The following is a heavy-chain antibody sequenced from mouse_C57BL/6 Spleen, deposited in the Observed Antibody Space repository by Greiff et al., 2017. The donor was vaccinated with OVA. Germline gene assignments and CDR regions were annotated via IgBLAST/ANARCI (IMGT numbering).Heavy chain of an antibody. V-gene: IGHV1-26*01. CDR2: INPNNGGT. J-gene: IGHJ1*03. Sequence: EVQLQQSGPELVKPGASVKISCKASGYTFTDYYMNWVKQSHGKSLEWIGDINPNNGGTSYNQKFKGKATLTVDKSSSTAYMELRSLTSEDSAVYYCARWWDNYYGSTYWYFDVWGTGTTVTVSS. D-gene: IGHD1-1*01. CDR1: GYTFTDYY. CDR3: ARWWDNYYGSTYWYFDV.